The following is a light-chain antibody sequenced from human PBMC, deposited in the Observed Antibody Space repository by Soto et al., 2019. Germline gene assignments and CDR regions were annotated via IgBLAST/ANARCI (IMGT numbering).Light chain of an antibody. CDR3: ISASGTLWV. Sequence: QSALTQPASVSGSPGQSITISCTGTSSDVGGYNYVSWYQHHPGKAPKLMISEVSNRPSGVSNRFSGSKSGNTASLTISGLQAEDEADYYCISASGTLWVFGGGTKLTVL. V-gene: IGLV2-14*01. J-gene: IGLJ3*02. CDR2: EVS. CDR1: SSDVGGYNY.